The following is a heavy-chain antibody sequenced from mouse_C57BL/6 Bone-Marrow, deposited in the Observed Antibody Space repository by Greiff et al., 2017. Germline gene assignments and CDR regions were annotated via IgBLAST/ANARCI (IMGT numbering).Heavy chain of an antibody. Sequence: VQLKESGPELVKPGASVKISCKASGYSFTDYNMNWVKQSNGKSLEWIGLINPNYGTTSYNQKFKGKATLTVDQSSSTAYMQLNSLTSEDSAVYYFARGYDYDYAMDYWGQGTSVTASS. V-gene: IGHV1-39*01. CDR2: INPNYGTT. CDR3: ARGYDYDYAMDY. J-gene: IGHJ4*01. CDR1: GYSFTDYN. D-gene: IGHD2-4*01.